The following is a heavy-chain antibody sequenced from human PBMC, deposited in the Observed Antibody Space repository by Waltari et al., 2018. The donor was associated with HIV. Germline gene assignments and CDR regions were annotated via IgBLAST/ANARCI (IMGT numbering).Heavy chain of an antibody. Sequence: QVQLQQWCAGLLKPSETLSLTCAVYGGSFSGYYWSWIRQPPGKGLEWIGEINHSGSTNYNPSLKSRVTISVDTSENQFSLKLSSVTAADTAVYYCARSIAAAGPDYWGQGTLVTVSS. J-gene: IGHJ4*02. D-gene: IGHD6-13*01. CDR2: INHSGST. V-gene: IGHV4-34*01. CDR1: GGSFSGYY. CDR3: ARSIAAAGPDY.